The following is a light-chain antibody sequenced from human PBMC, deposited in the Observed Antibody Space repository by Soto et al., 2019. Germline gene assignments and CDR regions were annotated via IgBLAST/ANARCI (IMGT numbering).Light chain of an antibody. V-gene: IGKV3-15*01. CDR3: QQYHTLPIT. CDR1: QGVSRK. Sequence: DIVPTTSPSTLSAAPRERVTFSCTASQGVSRKLAWYQHKPGQAPRLLISGASTGATGIPARFSGSGSGTEFTLTISSLQSEDCTIYYCQQYHTLPITVGGGTKVDIK. CDR2: GAS. J-gene: IGKJ4*01.